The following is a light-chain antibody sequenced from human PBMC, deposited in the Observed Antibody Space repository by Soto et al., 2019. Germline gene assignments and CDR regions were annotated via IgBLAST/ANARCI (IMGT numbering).Light chain of an antibody. Sequence: SALTKPAYVSGSPGESIAISCPGTSSDVGAYNYVSWYQQHPGKAPKLLIYDVSNRPSGVSDRFSGSKSGNTASLTISGLQAEDEADYYCSSYTSSSTYVFGTGTKVTVL. V-gene: IGLV2-14*01. J-gene: IGLJ1*01. CDR1: SSDVGAYNY. CDR3: SSYTSSSTYV. CDR2: DVS.